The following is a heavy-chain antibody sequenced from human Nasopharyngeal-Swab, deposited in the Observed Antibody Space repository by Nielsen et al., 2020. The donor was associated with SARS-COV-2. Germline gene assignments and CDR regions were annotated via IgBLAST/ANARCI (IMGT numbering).Heavy chain of an antibody. V-gene: IGHV1-2*06. D-gene: IGHD3-9*01. CDR1: GYTFTGFF. J-gene: IGHJ3*02. CDR2: ISPNSGGT. CDR3: ARSLFWPDAFDI. Sequence: ASVKVSCKASGYTFTGFFLHWVRQAPGQGLEWMGRISPNSGGTNYAQKFQGRVTMTSDTSISTAFMELSSLRSDDTAVYYCARSLFWPDAFDIWGQGTMVTVSS.